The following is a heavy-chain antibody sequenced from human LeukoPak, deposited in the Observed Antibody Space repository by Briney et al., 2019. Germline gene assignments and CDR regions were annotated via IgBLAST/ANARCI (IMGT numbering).Heavy chain of an antibody. J-gene: IGHJ4*02. CDR3: AANGLTVTTGY. CDR1: GFTFSSYA. V-gene: IGHV3-23*01. D-gene: IGHD4-17*01. Sequence: GGSLILSCAASGFTFSSYAMSWVRQAPGKGPEWVSAICGSGGSTYYADSVKGRFTISRDNSKNTLYLQMNSLRAEDTAVYYCAANGLTVTTGYWGQGTLVTVSS. CDR2: ICGSGGST.